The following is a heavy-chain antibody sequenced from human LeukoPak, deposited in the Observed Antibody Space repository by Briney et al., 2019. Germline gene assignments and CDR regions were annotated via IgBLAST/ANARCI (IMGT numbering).Heavy chain of an antibody. D-gene: IGHD2-2*01. J-gene: IGHJ6*03. CDR2: IYTSGST. CDR1: GGSISSGSYY. CDR3: ARGERQYQLLWDFYYYYMDV. V-gene: IGHV4-61*02. Sequence: NPSQTLSLTCTVSGGSISSGSYYWSWIRQPAGKGLEWIGGIYTSGSTNYNPSLQNRVTISVDTSKNQFPLKLSSVTAADTAVYYCARGERQYQLLWDFYYYYMDVWGKGTTVTVSS.